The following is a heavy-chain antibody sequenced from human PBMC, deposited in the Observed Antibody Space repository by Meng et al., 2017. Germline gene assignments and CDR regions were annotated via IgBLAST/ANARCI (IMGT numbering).Heavy chain of an antibody. Sequence: GESLKISCAASGFTFSSYWMSWVRQAPGKGLEWVANIKQDGSEKYYVDSVKGRFTISRDNDKNSLYLQMNSLRAEDTAVYYCARDIVVVVAATHWFDPWGQGTLVTVSS. CDR3: ARDIVVVVAATHWFDP. CDR1: GFTFSSYW. J-gene: IGHJ5*02. CDR2: IKQDGSEK. D-gene: IGHD2-15*01. V-gene: IGHV3-7*01.